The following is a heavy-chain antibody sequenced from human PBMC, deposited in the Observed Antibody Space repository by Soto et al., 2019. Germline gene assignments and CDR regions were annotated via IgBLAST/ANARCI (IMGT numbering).Heavy chain of an antibody. Sequence: GSLRLSCVASGLTVSHNYMAWVRHAPEMGLEWVSILYTEGTTYYADSVKGRFTISRDSSKNTLFLQMDSLRAEDTAVYYCVRPRPSGENYGMDVWGQGTTVTV. CDR2: LYTEGTT. CDR3: VRPRPSGENYGMDV. V-gene: IGHV3-53*01. J-gene: IGHJ6*02. CDR1: GLTVSHNY. D-gene: IGHD3-16*01.